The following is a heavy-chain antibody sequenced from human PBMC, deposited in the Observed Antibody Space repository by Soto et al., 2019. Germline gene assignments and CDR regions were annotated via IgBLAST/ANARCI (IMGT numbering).Heavy chain of an antibody. CDR1: GGSISSSNW. D-gene: IGHD6-13*01. V-gene: IGHV4-4*02. CDR3: ARARDSSSWYPPYYFDY. J-gene: IGHJ4*02. CDR2: IYHSGST. Sequence: SETLSLTCAVSGGSISSSNWWSWVRRPPGKGLEWIGEIYHSGSTNHNPSLKSRVTISVDKSKNQFSLKLSSVTAADTAVYYCARARDSSSWYPPYYFDYWGQGTLVTVSS.